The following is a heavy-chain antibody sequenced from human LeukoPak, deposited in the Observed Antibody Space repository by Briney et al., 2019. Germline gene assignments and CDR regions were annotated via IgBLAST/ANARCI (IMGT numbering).Heavy chain of an antibody. CDR1: GFTFTSYW. D-gene: IGHD2-2*02. CDR2: INSDGSST. J-gene: IGHJ4*02. V-gene: IGHV3-74*01. Sequence: PGGSLTLSCATSGFTFTSYWMLWVRQAPGKGLVWVSRINSDGSSTSYADSVKGRFTISRDNAKNTLYLQMNSPRAEDTAVYYCARDLYGVGYWGQGTLVTVSS. CDR3: ARDLYGVGY.